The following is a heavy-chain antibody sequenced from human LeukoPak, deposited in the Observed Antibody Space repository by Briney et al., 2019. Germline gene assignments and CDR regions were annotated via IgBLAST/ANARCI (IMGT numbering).Heavy chain of an antibody. CDR3: ARGKGIYCGGDCSALDY. V-gene: IGHV3-64*02. D-gene: IGHD2-21*02. Sequence: PGGSLRLSCAASGFTFSSYAMHWVRRAPGKGLEYVSAISTNGGTTYYGDSVKGRFTLSRDNSKNMLYLQMGSLRAEDMAVYYCARGKGIYCGGDCSALDYWGQGTLVTVSS. CDR1: GFTFSSYA. CDR2: ISTNGGTT. J-gene: IGHJ4*02.